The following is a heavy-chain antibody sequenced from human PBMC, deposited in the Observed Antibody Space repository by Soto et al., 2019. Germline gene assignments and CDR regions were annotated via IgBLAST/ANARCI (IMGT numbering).Heavy chain of an antibody. CDR1: GFSFSTYA. V-gene: IGHV3-23*01. D-gene: IGHD7-27*01. J-gene: IGHJ4*02. CDR3: AKDIKGTGANVIYDS. Sequence: EVQLLESGGSLVQPGGSLRLSCAASGFSFSTYAMGWVRQAPGKGLEWVSAISGSGSATYYADPVKGRFTISRGNSKDKLQSPMNRLRAGGTAVFYCAKDIKGTGANVIYDSWGQGSLVTVSS. CDR2: ISGSGSAT.